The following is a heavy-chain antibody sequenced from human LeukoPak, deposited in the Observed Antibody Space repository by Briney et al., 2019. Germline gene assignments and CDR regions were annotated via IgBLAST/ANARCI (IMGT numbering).Heavy chain of an antibody. CDR3: ARQEQQLVGSD. V-gene: IGHV5-51*01. Sequence: PGASLQISCKGSGYIFTSYWIGWVRQLPGKGLEWMGIIYPGDSDTRYSPSFQGQVTISADKSISTAYLQWSSLKASDTAMYYCARQEQQLVGSDWGQGTLVTVSS. J-gene: IGHJ4*02. D-gene: IGHD6-13*01. CDR1: GYIFTSYW. CDR2: IYPGDSDT.